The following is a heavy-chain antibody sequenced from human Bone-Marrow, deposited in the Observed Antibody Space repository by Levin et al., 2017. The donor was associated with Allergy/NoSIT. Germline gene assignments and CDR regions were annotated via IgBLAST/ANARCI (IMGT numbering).Heavy chain of an antibody. CDR2: VANDGGGT. D-gene: IGHD2-15*01. CDR3: AKGSRVAYDAFDR. J-gene: IGHJ3*02. Sequence: QSGGSLRLSCVASGFTFNNYAMSWVRQAPGKGLEWISTVANDGGGTDQADSVKGRFTISRDNSKNTLYLQMNGLRAGDSAVYYCAKGSRVAYDAFDRWGRGTLVTVSS. V-gene: IGHV3-23*01. CDR1: GFTFNNYA.